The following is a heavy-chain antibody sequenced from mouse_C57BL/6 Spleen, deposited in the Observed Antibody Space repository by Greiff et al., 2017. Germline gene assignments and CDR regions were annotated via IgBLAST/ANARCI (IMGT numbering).Heavy chain of an antibody. J-gene: IGHJ3*01. CDR1: GYSITSGYY. V-gene: IGHV3-6*01. Sequence: EVQLQESGPRLVKPSQSLSLTCSVTGYSITSGYYWNWIRQFPGNKLEWMGYISYDGSNNYNPSLKNRISITRDTSKNQFFLKLNSVTTEDTATYYCASGITTVVPFAYWGQGTLVTVSA. CDR2: ISYDGSN. D-gene: IGHD1-1*01. CDR3: ASGITTVVPFAY.